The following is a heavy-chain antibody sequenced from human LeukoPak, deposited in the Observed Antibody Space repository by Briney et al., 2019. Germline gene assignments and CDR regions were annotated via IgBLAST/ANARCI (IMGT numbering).Heavy chain of an antibody. CDR2: ISVSGSDT. J-gene: IGHJ4*02. Sequence: GGSLRLSCAASGFTFSSHAMAWVRQAPGKGLYWVSSISVSGSDTYYADSVKGRFTISRDNSKNTLYLQMNSLRAEDTAVYYCAKEVIAVAGPLPYYFDYWGQGTLVTVSS. V-gene: IGHV3-23*01. CDR3: AKEVIAVAGPLPYYFDY. D-gene: IGHD6-19*01. CDR1: GFTFSSHA.